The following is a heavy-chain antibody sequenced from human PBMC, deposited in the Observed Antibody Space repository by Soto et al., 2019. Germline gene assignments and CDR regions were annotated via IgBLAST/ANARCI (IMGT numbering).Heavy chain of an antibody. CDR1: GFTFSDYY. V-gene: IGHV3-11*01. J-gene: IGHJ4*02. CDR3: VRGQYSNLH. Sequence: GGSLRLSCAASGFTFSDYYMTWIRQAPGKGLEWVSYISGSGSSISYADSVRGRFTISRDNAKNSLFLQMNSLRAEDTAVYYCVRGQYSNLHWGQGTLVTVSS. CDR2: ISGSGSSI. D-gene: IGHD4-4*01.